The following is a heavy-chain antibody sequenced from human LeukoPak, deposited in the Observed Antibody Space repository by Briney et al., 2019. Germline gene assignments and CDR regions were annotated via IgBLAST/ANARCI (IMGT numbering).Heavy chain of an antibody. CDR3: ARDIFSLETGGY. D-gene: IGHD3-16*02. V-gene: IGHV3-30*04. CDR1: GFTFSSYA. J-gene: IGHJ4*02. Sequence: GGSLRLSGAASGFTFSSYAMHWVRQAPGKGLERVAVISYDGSNKYYADSVKGRFTISRDNSKNTLYLQMNSLRAEDTAVYYCARDIFSLETGGYWGQGTLVTVSS. CDR2: ISYDGSNK.